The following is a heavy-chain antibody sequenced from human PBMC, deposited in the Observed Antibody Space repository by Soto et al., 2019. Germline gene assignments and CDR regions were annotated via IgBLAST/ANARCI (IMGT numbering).Heavy chain of an antibody. V-gene: IGHV1-18*01. J-gene: IGHJ3*02. CDR1: GYTFTSYG. CDR3: ARDLMSEGTGDAFDI. Sequence: QVQLVQSGAEVKKPGASVKVSCKASGYTFTSYGISWVRQAPGQGLEWMGWISAYNGNTNYAQKRQGRVTMTTDTSTSTGYMELRSLRSDDTAVYYCARDLMSEGTGDAFDIWGQGTMVTVSS. D-gene: IGHD1-1*01. CDR2: ISAYNGNT.